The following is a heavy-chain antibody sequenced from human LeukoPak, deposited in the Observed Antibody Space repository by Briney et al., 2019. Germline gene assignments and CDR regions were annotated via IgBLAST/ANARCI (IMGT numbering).Heavy chain of an antibody. D-gene: IGHD7-27*01. CDR1: GYSFTSYW. Sequence: GESLMISCKGSGYSFTSYWITWVRQMPGKGLEWMGRIDPSDSYTNYSPSFQGHVTISTDKSITTAYLQWSSLRASDTAMYYCARPMTGDHNDAFDIWGQGTMVTVSS. CDR2: IDPSDSYT. V-gene: IGHV5-10-1*01. J-gene: IGHJ3*02. CDR3: ARPMTGDHNDAFDI.